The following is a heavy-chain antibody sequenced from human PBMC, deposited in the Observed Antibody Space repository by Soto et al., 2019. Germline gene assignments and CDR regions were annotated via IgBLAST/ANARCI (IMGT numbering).Heavy chain of an antibody. CDR2: IYYSGST. CDR3: GGVPGGDAFDI. D-gene: IGHD3-16*01. CDR1: GISISSYY. Sequence: PGETLSLTCAVSGISISSYYSIWLRQPPGKGLEWIGYIYYSGSTNDNPLLKRRVTISVDTSKNQFSLKLSSVTAADTAVYYCGGVPGGDAFDIWGQGTMVTVSS. V-gene: IGHV4-59*01. J-gene: IGHJ3*02.